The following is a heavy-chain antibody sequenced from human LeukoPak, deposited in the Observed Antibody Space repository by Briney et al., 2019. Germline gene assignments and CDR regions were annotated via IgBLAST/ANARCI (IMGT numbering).Heavy chain of an antibody. CDR1: GFTFSSNY. D-gene: IGHD3-22*01. Sequence: GGSLRLSCAASGFTFSSNYMNWGRQAPGKGLEWVSSISASGRSIYYADSVKGRFTTSRDNAKNSLYLQMNSLRAEDTALYYCAKDRRPNYYDSSGYFVYWGQGTLVTVSS. CDR3: AKDRRPNYYDSSGYFVY. V-gene: IGHV3-21*04. CDR2: ISASGRSI. J-gene: IGHJ4*02.